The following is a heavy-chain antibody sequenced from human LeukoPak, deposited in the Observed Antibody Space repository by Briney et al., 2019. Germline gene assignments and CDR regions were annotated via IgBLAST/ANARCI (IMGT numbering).Heavy chain of an antibody. Sequence: AGGSLRLSCAASGFTFSSYWMTWVRQGPGKGLEWVANIKPDGSLIYYVDSVKGRFTTSRDNAKNSLYLQMNSLRAEDTAVYYCAKWELYSGFYYIDYWGQGTLATVSS. CDR3: AKWELYSGFYYIDY. V-gene: IGHV3-7*01. CDR1: GFTFSSYW. CDR2: IKPDGSLI. D-gene: IGHD1-26*01. J-gene: IGHJ4*02.